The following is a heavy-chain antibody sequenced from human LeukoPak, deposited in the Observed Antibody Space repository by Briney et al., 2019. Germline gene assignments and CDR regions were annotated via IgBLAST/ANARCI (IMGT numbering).Heavy chain of an antibody. CDR1: GGSVSSGSYY. Sequence: PSETLSLTCTVSGGSVSSGSYYWSWIRQPPGKGLEWIGYIYYSGSTNYNPSLKSRVTISVDTSKNQFSLKLSSVTAADTAVYYCARYHLPTYYYDSRGGPDAFDIWGQGTMVTVSS. D-gene: IGHD3-22*01. J-gene: IGHJ3*02. CDR2: IYYSGST. CDR3: ARYHLPTYYYDSRGGPDAFDI. V-gene: IGHV4-61*01.